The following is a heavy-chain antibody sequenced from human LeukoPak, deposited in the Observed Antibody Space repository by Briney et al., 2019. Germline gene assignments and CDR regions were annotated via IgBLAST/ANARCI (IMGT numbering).Heavy chain of an antibody. D-gene: IGHD3-22*01. CDR1: GFTFSSYS. Sequence: GGSLRLSCAASGFTFSSYSMNWVRQAPGKGLEWVAVIWYDGSNKYYADSVKGRFTISRDNSKNTLYLQMNSLRAEDTAVYYCARVVNPYYYYGMDVWGQGTTVTVSS. V-gene: IGHV3-33*08. CDR3: ARVVNPYYYYGMDV. J-gene: IGHJ6*02. CDR2: IWYDGSNK.